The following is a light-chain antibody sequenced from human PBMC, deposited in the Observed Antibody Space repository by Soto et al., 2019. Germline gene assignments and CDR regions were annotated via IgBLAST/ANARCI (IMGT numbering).Light chain of an antibody. CDR1: QTISNY. CDR2: STS. J-gene: IGKJ4*01. V-gene: IGKV1-39*01. CDR3: QQTYNLPPT. Sequence: DIQLTQSPSSLSASVGDRVSITCRTSQTISNYLNWYHHRPGQAPKLLIYSTSNLQGGVPSRFSGGGAGTEFTLTISSLPPEDFGSYSCQQTYNLPPTFGGGTRVQIK.